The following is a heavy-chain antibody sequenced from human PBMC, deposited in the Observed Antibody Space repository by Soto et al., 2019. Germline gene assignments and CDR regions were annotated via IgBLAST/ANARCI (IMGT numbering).Heavy chain of an antibody. CDR3: VKGYSYGPQYGMDV. J-gene: IGHJ6*02. CDR2: ISSNGGST. CDR1: GLTFSSYA. Sequence: GGSLRLSSSASGLTFSSYAMHWVRQAPGKGLEYVSAISSNGGSTYYADSVKGRFTISRDNSKNTLYLQMSSLRAEDTAVYYCVKGYSYGPQYGMDVWGQGTTVTVSS. D-gene: IGHD5-18*01. V-gene: IGHV3-64D*06.